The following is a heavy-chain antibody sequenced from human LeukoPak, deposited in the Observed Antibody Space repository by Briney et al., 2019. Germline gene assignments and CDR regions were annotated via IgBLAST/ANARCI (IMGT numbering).Heavy chain of an antibody. Sequence: SETLSLTCAVYGGSFSGYYWSWIRQPPGKGLEWIGEINHSGSTNYNPSLKGRVTISVDTSKNQFSLKLSSVTAADTAVYYCARGGYYDSSGYYYSKDAEYFQHWGQGTLVTVSS. J-gene: IGHJ1*01. CDR3: ARGGYYDSSGYYYSKDAEYFQH. CDR2: INHSGST. V-gene: IGHV4-34*01. D-gene: IGHD3-22*01. CDR1: GGSFSGYY.